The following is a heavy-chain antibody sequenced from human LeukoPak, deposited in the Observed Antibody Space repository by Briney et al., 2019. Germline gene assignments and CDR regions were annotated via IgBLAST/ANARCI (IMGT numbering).Heavy chain of an antibody. CDR3: AKASSIAVAGSCDY. CDR1: GLTFDDYA. CDR2: ISWNSGSI. V-gene: IGHV3-9*01. Sequence: GGSLRLSCAASGLTFDDYAMHWVRQAPGKGLEWVSGISWNSGSIGYADSVKGRFTISRDNAKNSLYLQMNSLRAEDTALYYCAKASSIAVAGSCDYWGQGTLVTVSS. D-gene: IGHD6-19*01. J-gene: IGHJ4*02.